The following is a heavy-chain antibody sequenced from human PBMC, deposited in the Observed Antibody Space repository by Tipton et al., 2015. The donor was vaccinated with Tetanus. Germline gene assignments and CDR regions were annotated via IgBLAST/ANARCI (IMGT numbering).Heavy chain of an antibody. Sequence: TLSLTCTVSGGSISSGGYYWGWIRQHPGKGLEWIGDIYYSGSTYYNPSLKSRVTISVDTSKNQFSLQLNSVTAADTAVYYCARDQARGARGWNYFDYWGQGTLATVSS. J-gene: IGHJ4*02. D-gene: IGHD1-26*01. CDR2: IYYSGST. CDR1: GGSISSGGYY. CDR3: ARDQARGARGWNYFDY. V-gene: IGHV4-31*03.